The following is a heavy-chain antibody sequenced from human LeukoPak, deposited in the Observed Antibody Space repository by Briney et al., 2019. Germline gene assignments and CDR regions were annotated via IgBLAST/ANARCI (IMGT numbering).Heavy chain of an antibody. V-gene: IGHV3-23*01. CDR2: ISGSGGST. D-gene: IGHD1-26*01. Sequence: GGSLRLSCAASGFTFSSYAMGWVRQAPGKGLEWVSAISGSGGSTYYADSVKGRFTISRDNSKNTLYLQMNSLRAEDTAVYYCAKLISGEGAPRPCFDYWGQGTLVTVSS. CDR1: GFTFSSYA. J-gene: IGHJ4*02. CDR3: AKLISGEGAPRPCFDY.